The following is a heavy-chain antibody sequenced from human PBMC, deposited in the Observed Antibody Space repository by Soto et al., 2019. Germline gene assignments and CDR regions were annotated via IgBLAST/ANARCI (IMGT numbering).Heavy chain of an antibody. V-gene: IGHV4-31*03. CDR1: GGSISSGGYY. J-gene: IGHJ4*02. D-gene: IGHD2-15*01. CDR3: ARDASVVYFDY. CDR2: IYYSGST. Sequence: QVQLQESGPGLVKPSQTLSLTCTVSGGSISSGGYYWSWIRQHPGKGLEWIGYIYYSGSTYYNPSLMSRVTISVDTSKNQFCMKLSSATAADTAVYYCARDASVVYFDYWGQGTLVTVSS.